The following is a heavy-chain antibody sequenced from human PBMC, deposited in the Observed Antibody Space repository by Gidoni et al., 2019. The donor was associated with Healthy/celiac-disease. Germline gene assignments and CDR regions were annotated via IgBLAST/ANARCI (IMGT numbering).Heavy chain of an antibody. CDR2: INHSGST. Sequence: QVQLQQWGAGLLKPSETLSLTCAVYGGSFSGYYWSWIRQPPGKGLEWIGEINHSGSTNYNPSLKSRVTISVDTSKNQFSLKLSSVTAAETAVYYCARGHLIVVVPASWFDYWGQGTLVTVSS. D-gene: IGHD2-2*01. CDR1: GGSFSGYY. J-gene: IGHJ4*02. CDR3: ARGHLIVVVPASWFDY. V-gene: IGHV4-34*01.